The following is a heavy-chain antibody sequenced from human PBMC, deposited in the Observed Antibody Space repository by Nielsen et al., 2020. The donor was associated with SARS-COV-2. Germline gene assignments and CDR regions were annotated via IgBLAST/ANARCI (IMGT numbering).Heavy chain of an antibody. CDR3: AKDGAYYGVRGVVHFGY. V-gene: IGHV3-30*18. Sequence: SCAASGFTFSRFGMHWVRQAPGKGLEWVSYISYDGSDQYYEDSLKGRVTISRDNSKNIVYLQMNSLRAEDTAVYYCAKDGAYYGVRGVVHFGYWGRGTLVTVSS. J-gene: IGHJ4*02. CDR2: ISYDGSDQ. D-gene: IGHD3-10*01. CDR1: GFTFSRFG.